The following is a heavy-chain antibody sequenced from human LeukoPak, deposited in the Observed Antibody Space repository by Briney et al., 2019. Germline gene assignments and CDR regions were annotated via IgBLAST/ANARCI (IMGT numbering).Heavy chain of an antibody. V-gene: IGHV4-30-2*02. CDR3: ARREHRYYGMDV. CDR1: GGSISSGGYY. Sequence: PSQTLSLTCTVSGGSISSGGYYWSWLRQPPGKGLEWIGYIYHSGSTYYNPSLKSRVTISVDRSKNQFSLKLSSVTAADTAVYYWARREHRYYGMDVWGQGTTVTVSS. D-gene: IGHD1-26*01. CDR2: IYHSGST. J-gene: IGHJ6*02.